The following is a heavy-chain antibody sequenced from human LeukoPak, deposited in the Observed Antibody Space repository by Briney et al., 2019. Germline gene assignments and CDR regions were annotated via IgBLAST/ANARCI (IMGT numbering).Heavy chain of an antibody. V-gene: IGHV1-69*13. D-gene: IGHD4-17*01. CDR1: GGTFSSYA. CDR3: ARGPEYGDPNFDY. J-gene: IGHJ4*02. CDR2: IIPIFGTA. Sequence: ASVKVSCKASGGTFSSYAISWVRQAPGQGLEWMGGIIPIFGTANCAQKFQGRVTITADESTSTAYMELSSLRSEDTAVYYCARGPEYGDPNFDYWGQGTLVTVSS.